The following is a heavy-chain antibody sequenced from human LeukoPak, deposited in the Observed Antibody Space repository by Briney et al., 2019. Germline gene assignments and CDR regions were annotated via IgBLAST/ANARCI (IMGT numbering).Heavy chain of an antibody. J-gene: IGHJ4*02. CDR3: ARDKEGSSGIDY. CDR1: GYTFTCYY. Sequence: ASVKVSCKASGYTFTCYYMHWVRQAPGQGREWMGWINPNSGGTNYAQKFQGRVTMTRDTSISTAYMELSRLRSDDTAVYYCARDKEGSSGIDYWGQGTLVTVSS. D-gene: IGHD3-22*01. V-gene: IGHV1-2*02. CDR2: INPNSGGT.